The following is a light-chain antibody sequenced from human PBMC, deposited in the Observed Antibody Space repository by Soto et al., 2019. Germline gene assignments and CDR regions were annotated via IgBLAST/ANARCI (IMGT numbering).Light chain of an antibody. CDR2: DVS. CDR1: SSDVGSYNY. Sequence: QSALTQPASVSGSPGQSITISCTGTSSDVGSYNYVSWYQQYPGKAPKLMIYDVSNRPSGVSYRFSGSKSGNTASLTISGVQAADEADYYCSSYKTSSNHVVFGGGTKLTVL. CDR3: SSYKTSSNHVV. V-gene: IGLV2-14*01. J-gene: IGLJ2*01.